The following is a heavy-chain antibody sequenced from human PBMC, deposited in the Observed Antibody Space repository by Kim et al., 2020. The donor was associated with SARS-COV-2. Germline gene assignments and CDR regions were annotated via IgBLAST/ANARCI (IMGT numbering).Heavy chain of an antibody. V-gene: IGHV3-30*02. Sequence: YADSVKGRFTISRDNSKNTLYLQMNSLRAEDTAVYYCAKSPYSGYGLFDYWGQGTLVTVSS. J-gene: IGHJ4*02. D-gene: IGHD5-12*01. CDR3: AKSPYSGYGLFDY.